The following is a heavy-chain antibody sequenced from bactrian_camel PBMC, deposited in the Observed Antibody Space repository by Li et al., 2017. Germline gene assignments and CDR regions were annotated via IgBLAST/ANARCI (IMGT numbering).Heavy chain of an antibody. J-gene: IGHJ6*01. CDR3: AADRSRLTMTYCPDLRRIDFGY. CDR1: GVTYTMRR. Sequence: HVQLVESGGGSVQAGGSLRLSCAATGVTYTMRRMAWFRQTPGKEREGVAGIVFDSGLTAYADSVKGRFTISKDNANNNLYLRMNALKPEDTAIYYCAADRSRLTMTYCPDLRRIDFGYWGQGTQVTVS. CDR2: IVFDSGLT. D-gene: IGHD4*01. V-gene: IGHV3-3*01.